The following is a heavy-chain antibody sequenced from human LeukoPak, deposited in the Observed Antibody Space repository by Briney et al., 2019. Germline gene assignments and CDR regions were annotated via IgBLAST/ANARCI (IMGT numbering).Heavy chain of an antibody. V-gene: IGHV1-8*01. CDR1: GYTFTNYD. Sequence: ASVKVSCKASGYTFTNYDINWVRQATGQGLEWMGWMNPNSGNTGYAQKFQGRVTMTRNTSISTAYMELSSLRSEDTAVYYCARGMTGFKVATIIGYWGQGTLVTVSS. CDR2: MNPNSGNT. D-gene: IGHD5-12*01. CDR3: ARGMTGFKVATIIGY. J-gene: IGHJ4*02.